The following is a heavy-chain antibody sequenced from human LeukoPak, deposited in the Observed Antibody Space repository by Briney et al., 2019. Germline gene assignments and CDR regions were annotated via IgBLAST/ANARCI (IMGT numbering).Heavy chain of an antibody. CDR2: TYYRGTT. V-gene: IGHV4-39*07. CDR1: GASISSTSYY. Sequence: PSDTLSLTCTVSGASISSTSYYWGWIRQPPGKGLEWIGSTYYRGTTYYNPSLKSRVTISVDTSKNQFSLQLSSVTAADTAVYYCARGDGHSYGPKYYFDYWGQGTLVTVSS. J-gene: IGHJ4*02. CDR3: ARGDGHSYGPKYYFDY. D-gene: IGHD5-18*01.